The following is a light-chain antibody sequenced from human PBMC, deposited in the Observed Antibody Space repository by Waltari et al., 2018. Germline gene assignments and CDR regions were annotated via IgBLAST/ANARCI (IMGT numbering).Light chain of an antibody. V-gene: IGKV3-20*01. CDR3: QHYGRSPPLT. CDR2: GGS. CDR1: QSVSSTY. J-gene: IGKJ3*01. Sequence: EIVLTQSPGSLSLSPGERATLSCRASQSVSSTYLAWYQQKPGQAPRLLIYGGSGRATGIPHRFSGSGSGTDFTLTISRLEPEDVAVYYCQHYGRSPPLTFGPGTKVDIK.